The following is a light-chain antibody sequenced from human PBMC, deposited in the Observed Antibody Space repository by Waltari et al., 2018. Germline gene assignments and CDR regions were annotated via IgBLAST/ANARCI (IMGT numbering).Light chain of an antibody. CDR1: LSLVHSNGGTF. V-gene: IGKV2-30*02. CDR3: MQGSHWPYS. CDR2: KIS. Sequence: DVVLPQSPLSLPVTLGQAASISCRSSLSLVHSNGGTFLSWFHQRPGQSPRRLIYKISNRDSGVPDRFSGSGSGPDFTLKISRVEAEDVGVYYCMQGSHWPYSFGQGTKLEIK. J-gene: IGKJ2*03.